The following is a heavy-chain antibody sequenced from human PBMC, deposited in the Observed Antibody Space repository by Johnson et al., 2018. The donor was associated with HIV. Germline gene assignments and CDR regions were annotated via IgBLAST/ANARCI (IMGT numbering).Heavy chain of an antibody. CDR1: GFTFSSYA. D-gene: IGHD5-12*01. J-gene: IGHJ3*02. V-gene: IGHV3-30*04. CDR2: ISYDGSNK. CDR3: ARDRPSKWLRSNDDVFDI. Sequence: QVQLVESGGGLVQPGRSLRLSCAASGFTFSSYAMHWVRQAPGKGLEWVAVISYDGSNKYYADSVKGRFTISRDYSKNTLYLQMNSLRAEDTAVYYCARDRPSKWLRSNDDVFDIWGQGTMVTVSS.